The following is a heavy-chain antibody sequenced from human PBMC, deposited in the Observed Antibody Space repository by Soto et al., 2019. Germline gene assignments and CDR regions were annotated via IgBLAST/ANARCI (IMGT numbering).Heavy chain of an antibody. Sequence: HPGGSLRLSCVASGLPVAGSYMAWVRQAPGKGLEWASVIYNDGTTYYSKSVEGRFTISRDTSKNTLYLQMDRLRDEDTAVYYCVRPLPSGQTHARDVWGQGTTVTVSS. CDR3: VRPLPSGQTHARDV. CDR1: GLPVAGSY. J-gene: IGHJ6*02. CDR2: IYNDGTT. D-gene: IGHD3-10*01. V-gene: IGHV3-53*01.